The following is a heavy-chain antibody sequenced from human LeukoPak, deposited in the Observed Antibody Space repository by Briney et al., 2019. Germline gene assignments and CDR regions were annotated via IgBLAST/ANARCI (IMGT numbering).Heavy chain of an antibody. J-gene: IGHJ4*02. D-gene: IGHD3-10*01. V-gene: IGHV3-30*18. Sequence: GGSLRLSCAASGFTFSTYGMHWVRQAPGKGLEWVAVISDDGGSQRYADSVKGRFTISRDNSKNTLYLQMNSLRAEDTAVYYCAKVLNLLFGFDYWGQGTLVTVSS. CDR1: GFTFSTYG. CDR2: ISDDGGSQ. CDR3: AKVLNLLFGFDY.